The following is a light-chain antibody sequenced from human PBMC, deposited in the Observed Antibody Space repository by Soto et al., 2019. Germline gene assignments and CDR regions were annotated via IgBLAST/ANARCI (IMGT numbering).Light chain of an antibody. J-gene: IGLJ3*02. CDR1: SGHSSYA. Sequence: QLVLTQSPSASASLGASVKLTCTLSSGHSSYAIAWDQQQPEKGPRYLMRLNSDGSHPKGDGIPDRFSGFSSGAERYLTISSLQSEDEADYYCQTWGTGIWVFGGGTKLTVL. CDR2: LNSDGSH. V-gene: IGLV4-69*01. CDR3: QTWGTGIWV.